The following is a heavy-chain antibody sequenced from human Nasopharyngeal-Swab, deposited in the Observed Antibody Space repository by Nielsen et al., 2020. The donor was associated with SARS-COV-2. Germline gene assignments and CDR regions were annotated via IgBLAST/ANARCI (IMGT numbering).Heavy chain of an antibody. Sequence: WIRPPPGKGLEWIGYIYYSGSTYYNPSLKSRVTISVDTSKNQFSLKLSSVTAADTAVYYCARGRKQQLVLRWFDPWGQGTLVTVSS. D-gene: IGHD6-13*01. J-gene: IGHJ5*02. CDR2: IYYSGST. V-gene: IGHV4-31*02. CDR3: ARGRKQQLVLRWFDP.